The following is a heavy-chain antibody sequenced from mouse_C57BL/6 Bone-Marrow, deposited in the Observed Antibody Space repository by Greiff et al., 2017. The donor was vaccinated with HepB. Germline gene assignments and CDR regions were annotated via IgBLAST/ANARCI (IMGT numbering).Heavy chain of an antibody. CDR2: IYPGSGNT. J-gene: IGHJ4*01. V-gene: IGHV1-76*01. CDR3: AKLGNYAMDY. CDR1: GYTFTDYY. Sequence: VKLVESGAELVRPGASVKLSCKASGYTFTDYYINWVKQRPGQGLEWIARIYPGSGNTYYNEKFKGKATLTAEKSSSTAYMQLSSLTSEDSAVYFCAKLGNYAMDYWGQGTSVTVSS. D-gene: IGHD4-1*01.